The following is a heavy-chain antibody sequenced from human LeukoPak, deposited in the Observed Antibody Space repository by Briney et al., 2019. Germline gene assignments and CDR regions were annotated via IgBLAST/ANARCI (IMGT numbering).Heavy chain of an antibody. J-gene: IGHJ4*02. V-gene: IGHV4-59*08. CDR3: ARHVTYYDFWSGYPYGESYFDY. CDR2: IYYSGST. D-gene: IGHD3-3*01. Sequence: SETLSLTCTVSGGSISSYYWSWLRQPPGKGLEWIGYIYYSGSTNYNPSLKSRVTISVDTSKNQFSLKLSSVTAADTAVYYCARHVTYYDFWSGYPYGESYFDYWGQGTLVTVSS. CDR1: GGSISSYY.